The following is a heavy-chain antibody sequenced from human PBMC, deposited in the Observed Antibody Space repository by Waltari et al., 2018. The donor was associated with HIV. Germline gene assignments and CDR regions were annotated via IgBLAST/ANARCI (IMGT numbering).Heavy chain of an antibody. CDR3: TRNWNHDAFDI. J-gene: IGHJ3*02. Sequence: EVQLVESGGGLVQPGGSLRLSCAASGFTFSSFSMHWVRQAPGKGLQNVSAITGDGGSTFYANSVKVRFTISRDNSKNTLYLQMGSLRADDMAVYYCTRNWNHDAFDIWGRGTMVTVSS. CDR1: GFTFSSFS. CDR2: ITGDGGST. V-gene: IGHV3-64*01. D-gene: IGHD1-1*01.